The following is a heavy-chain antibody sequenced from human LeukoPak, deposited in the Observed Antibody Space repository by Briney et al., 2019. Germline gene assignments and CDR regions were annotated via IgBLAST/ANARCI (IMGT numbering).Heavy chain of an antibody. J-gene: IGHJ4*02. CDR1: GFTLSSYS. D-gene: IGHD2-15*01. V-gene: IGHV3-21*01. CDR2: ISSSSSYI. Sequence: GGSLRLSCAASGFTLSSYSMKWVRQAPGKGLEWVSSISSSSSYIYYADSVKGRFTIPRDNAKNSLYLQMNSLRAEDTAVYYCAREPPNCSGGSCYSWGQGTLVTVSS. CDR3: AREPPNCSGGSCYS.